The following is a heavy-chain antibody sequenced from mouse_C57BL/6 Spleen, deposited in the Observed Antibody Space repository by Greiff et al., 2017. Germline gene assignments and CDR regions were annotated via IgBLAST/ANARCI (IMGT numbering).Heavy chain of an antibody. CDR1: GYAFSSSW. D-gene: IGHD1-1*01. CDR3: ANYYGGGFAY. Sequence: VQLQQSGPELVKPGASVKISCKASGYAFSSSWMNWVKQRPGKGLEWIGRIYPGDGDTNYNGKFKGKATLTADKSSSTAYMQLSSMTSEDSAVYFCANYYGGGFAYWGQGTLVTVSA. V-gene: IGHV1-82*01. CDR2: IYPGDGDT. J-gene: IGHJ3*01.